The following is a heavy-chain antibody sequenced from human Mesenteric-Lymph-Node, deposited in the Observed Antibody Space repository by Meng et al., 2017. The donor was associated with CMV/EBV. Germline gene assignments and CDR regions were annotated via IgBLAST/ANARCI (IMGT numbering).Heavy chain of an antibody. D-gene: IGHD3-22*01. J-gene: IGHJ6*02. V-gene: IGHV3-9*01. CDR2: ISWNSGTI. Sequence: GGSLRLSCAASGFSFDDYAMHWVRQAPGKGLEWVSGISWNSGTIDYADSVKGRFTISRDNAKNSLYLQMNSLRAEDTALYYCAKDTESYDSSARYGMDVWGQGTTVTVSS. CDR1: GFSFDDYA. CDR3: AKDTESYDSSARYGMDV.